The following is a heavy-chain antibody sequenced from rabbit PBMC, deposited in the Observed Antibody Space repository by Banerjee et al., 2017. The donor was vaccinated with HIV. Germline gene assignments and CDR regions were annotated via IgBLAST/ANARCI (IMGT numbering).Heavy chain of an antibody. V-gene: IGHV1S45*01. J-gene: IGHJ6*01. CDR2: INASTGKP. CDR3: ARDSASSFSSYGMDL. Sequence: QEQLVESGGGLVQPEGSLTLTCKASGFSFGDRDVMCWVRQAPGKGLEWIACINASTGKPVYATWASGRFTISRTSSTTVTLRMTSLTAADRAIYFCARDSASSFSSYGMDLWGPGTLVTVS. CDR1: GFSFGDRDV. D-gene: IGHD8-1*01.